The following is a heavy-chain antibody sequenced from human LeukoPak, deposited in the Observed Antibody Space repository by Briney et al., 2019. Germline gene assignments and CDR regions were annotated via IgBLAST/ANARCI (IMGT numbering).Heavy chain of an antibody. CDR2: ISGSGGST. CDR1: GYTLTGLS. Sequence: SCKVPGYTLTGLSMHWVRQAPGKGLEWVSAISGSGGSTYYADSVKGRFTISRDNSKNTLYLQMNSLRAEDTAVYYCAKEAAVAGPSVRFDPWGQGTLVTVSS. D-gene: IGHD6-19*01. V-gene: IGHV3-23*01. J-gene: IGHJ5*02. CDR3: AKEAAVAGPSVRFDP.